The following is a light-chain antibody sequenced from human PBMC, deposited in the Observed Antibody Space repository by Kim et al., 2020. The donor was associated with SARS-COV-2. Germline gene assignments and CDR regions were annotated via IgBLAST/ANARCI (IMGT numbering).Light chain of an antibody. J-gene: IGLJ3*02. CDR2: QDN. V-gene: IGLV6-57*02. Sequence: GKTVATASPGSRGSIASNYVQWYQQRPGSAPTSVIYQDNVRPSGVPDRFSGAIDSSSNSASLSISGLKTEDEADYYCQSYDSSTRVFGGGTQLTVL. CDR1: RGSIASNY. CDR3: QSYDSSTRV.